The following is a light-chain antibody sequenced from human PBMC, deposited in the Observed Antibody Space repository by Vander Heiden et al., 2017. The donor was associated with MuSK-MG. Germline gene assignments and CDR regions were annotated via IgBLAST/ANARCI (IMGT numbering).Light chain of an antibody. Sequence: IVSTQSPATLSLSPGERATLSCRASQCASSYLAWYQQQPGQATMLLIYDASNRATGIPTRFSGSGAGTDFTLTSSSLEPEDVAVYYYQQCSNSPPFGQGTQLDIK. CDR3: QQCSNSPP. V-gene: IGKV3-11*01. J-gene: IGKJ5*01. CDR2: DAS. CDR1: QCASSY.